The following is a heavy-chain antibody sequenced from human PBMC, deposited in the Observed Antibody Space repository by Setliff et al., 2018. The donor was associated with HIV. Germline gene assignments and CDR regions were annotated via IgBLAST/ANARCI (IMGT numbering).Heavy chain of an antibody. J-gene: IGHJ4*02. CDR3: ARLAIPAATTDY. CDR1: GGSISRSRNY. CDR2: IFYSGST. Sequence: ETLSLTCTVSGGSISRSRNYWGWIRQPPGKGLEWIGSIFYSGSTYYNPSLKSRPTISVDTSKNQFSLKLDSVTAADTAVYYCARLAIPAATTDYWGQGTLVTVSS. V-gene: IGHV4-39*01. D-gene: IGHD2-2*01.